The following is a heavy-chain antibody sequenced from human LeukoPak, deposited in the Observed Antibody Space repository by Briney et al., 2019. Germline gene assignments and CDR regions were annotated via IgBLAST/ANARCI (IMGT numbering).Heavy chain of an antibody. Sequence: SETLSLTCAVYGGSFSGYYWSWIRQPPGKGLEWNGEINHSGSTNYNPSLKSRVTISVDTSKNQFSLKLSSVTAADTAVYYCARVRYGIVVWGQGTLATVSS. V-gene: IGHV4-34*01. CDR1: GGSFSGYY. D-gene: IGHD3-22*01. J-gene: IGHJ4*02. CDR2: INHSGST. CDR3: ARVRYGIVV.